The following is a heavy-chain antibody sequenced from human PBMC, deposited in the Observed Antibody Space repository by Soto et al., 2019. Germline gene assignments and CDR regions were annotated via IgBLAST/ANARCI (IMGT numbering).Heavy chain of an antibody. CDR3: ATDSSGYHPDAIDI. V-gene: IGHV1-69*02. Sequence: QVQLVQSGAEVKKPGSSVKVSCKASGGTFSSYTISWVGQAPGQGLEWMGRIIPILGIANYAQKFQGRVTITADKSTSTAYMELSSLRPEDTAVYYCATDSSGYHPDAIDISGQGTMVTVSS. CDR1: GGTFSSYT. D-gene: IGHD3-22*01. CDR2: IIPILGIA. J-gene: IGHJ3*02.